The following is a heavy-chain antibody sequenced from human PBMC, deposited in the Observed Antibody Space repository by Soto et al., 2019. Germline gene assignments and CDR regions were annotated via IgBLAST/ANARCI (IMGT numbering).Heavy chain of an antibody. Sequence: ASVKVSCKASGYTFTGYYMHWVRQAPGQGLEWMGWINPNSGGTNYAQKFQGWVTMTRDTSISTAYMELSRLRSDDTAVYYCARGRRDGYNRYYYYGMDVWGQGTTVTSP. V-gene: IGHV1-2*04. D-gene: IGHD5-12*01. J-gene: IGHJ6*02. CDR2: INPNSGGT. CDR3: ARGRRDGYNRYYYYGMDV. CDR1: GYTFTGYY.